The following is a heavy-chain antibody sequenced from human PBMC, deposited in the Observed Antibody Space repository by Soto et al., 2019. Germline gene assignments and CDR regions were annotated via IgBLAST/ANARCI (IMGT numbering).Heavy chain of an antibody. Sequence: PGESLKISCNGSGYSFTIYWISWVRQMPGKGLEWMGRIDPGDSYTNYSPSSQGHVTISADKSISTAYLQWSSLKASDTAMYYCARRSPHCSSTSCYIHYYYGMDVWGQGTTVTVSS. CDR3: ARRSPHCSSTSCYIHYYYGMDV. CDR1: GYSFTIYW. J-gene: IGHJ6*02. CDR2: IDPGDSYT. D-gene: IGHD2-2*02. V-gene: IGHV5-10-1*01.